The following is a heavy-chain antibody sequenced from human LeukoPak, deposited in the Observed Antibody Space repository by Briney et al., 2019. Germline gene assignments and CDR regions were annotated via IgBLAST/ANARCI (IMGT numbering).Heavy chain of an antibody. J-gene: IGHJ3*02. Sequence: GGSLRLSCAASGFTFDDYGMSWVRQAPGKGVEWVSGINWNGGSTVYADSVKGRFTISRDNAKNSLYLQMNSLRAEDTALYYCARDYYDSSGPHDAFDIWGQGTMVTVSS. CDR3: ARDYYDSSGPHDAFDI. D-gene: IGHD3-22*01. V-gene: IGHV3-20*04. CDR2: INWNGGST. CDR1: GFTFDDYG.